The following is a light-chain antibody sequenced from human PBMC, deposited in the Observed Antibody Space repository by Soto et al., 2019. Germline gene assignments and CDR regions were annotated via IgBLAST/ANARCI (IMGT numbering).Light chain of an antibody. CDR1: SSNIGAGYD. J-gene: IGLJ1*01. Sequence: QSVLTQPPSVSRAPGQRLTISCTGSSSNIGAGYDVHWYQQLPGTAPKLLIYGNSNRPSGVPDRFSGSKSGTSASLAITGLQAEDEADYYCQSYDSSLTGYVFGTGTKVTVL. CDR3: QSYDSSLTGYV. V-gene: IGLV1-40*01. CDR2: GNS.